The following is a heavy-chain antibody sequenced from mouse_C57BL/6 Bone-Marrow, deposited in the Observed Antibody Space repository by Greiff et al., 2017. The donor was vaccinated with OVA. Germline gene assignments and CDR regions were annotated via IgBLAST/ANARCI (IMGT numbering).Heavy chain of an antibody. Sequence: EVQLQQSGPELVKPGDSVKISCKASGYSFTGYFMNWVMQSHGKSLEWIGRINPYNGDTFYNQKFKGKATLTVDKSSSTAHMELRSLTSEDSAVYYCALLYYGSTLSCYWYFDVWGTGTTVTVSS. D-gene: IGHD1-1*01. V-gene: IGHV1-20*01. CDR2: INPYNGDT. CDR3: ALLYYGSTLSCYWYFDV. CDR1: GYSFTGYF. J-gene: IGHJ1*03.